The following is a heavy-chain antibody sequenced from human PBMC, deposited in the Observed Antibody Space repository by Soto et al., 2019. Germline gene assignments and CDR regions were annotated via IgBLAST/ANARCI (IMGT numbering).Heavy chain of an antibody. CDR1: GGTFSSYA. Sequence: QVQLVQSGAEVKKPGSSVKVSCKASGGTFSSYAISWVRQAPGQGLEWMGGIIPIFGTANYAQKFQGRVTITADESTSTAYMELSSLRAEDTAVYYCARGYYDSSGYYRDYYGMDVWGQGTTVTVSS. V-gene: IGHV1-69*01. D-gene: IGHD3-22*01. CDR3: ARGYYDSSGYYRDYYGMDV. J-gene: IGHJ6*02. CDR2: IIPIFGTA.